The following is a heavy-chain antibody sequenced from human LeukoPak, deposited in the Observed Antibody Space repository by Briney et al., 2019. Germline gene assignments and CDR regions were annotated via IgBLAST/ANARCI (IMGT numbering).Heavy chain of an antibody. D-gene: IGHD2-8*02. CDR2: IKPDGSEK. CDR1: RFTFSDYL. V-gene: IGHV3-7*01. Sequence: GGALRLSRSPSRFTFSDYLMTLVRPAPGEGVGGVANIKPDGSEKYCVDSVRGRFTISRDNAKNSLYLQMNSLRVEDTAVYYCASYLYWWSDLGYWGQGTLVTVSS. CDR3: ASYLYWWSDLGY. J-gene: IGHJ4*02.